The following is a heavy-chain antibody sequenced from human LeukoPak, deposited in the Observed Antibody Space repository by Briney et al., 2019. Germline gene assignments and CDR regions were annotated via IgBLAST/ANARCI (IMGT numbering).Heavy chain of an antibody. V-gene: IGHV1-69*13. Sequence: GASVKASCKASGGTFSSYAISRVRQAPGQGLEWMGGIIPIFGTANYAQKFQGRVTITADESTSTAYMELSSLRSEDTAVYYCARAYTLGYCTNGVCFTFDPWGQGTLVTVSS. J-gene: IGHJ5*02. D-gene: IGHD2-8*01. CDR2: IIPIFGTA. CDR3: ARAYTLGYCTNGVCFTFDP. CDR1: GGTFSSYA.